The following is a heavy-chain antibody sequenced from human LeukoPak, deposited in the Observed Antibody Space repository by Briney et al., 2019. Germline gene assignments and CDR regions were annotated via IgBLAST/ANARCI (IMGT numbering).Heavy chain of an antibody. V-gene: IGHV1-46*01. CDR3: ARRYSSGWYVDY. CDR1: GYTFTSYY. J-gene: IGHJ4*02. D-gene: IGHD6-19*01. Sequence: ASVRVSCKASGYTFTSYYMHWVRQAPGQGLEWMGIINPSGGSTSYAQKFQGRVTMTRDTSTSTVYMELSSLRSEDTAVYYCARRYSSGWYVDYWGQGTLVAVSS. CDR2: INPSGGST.